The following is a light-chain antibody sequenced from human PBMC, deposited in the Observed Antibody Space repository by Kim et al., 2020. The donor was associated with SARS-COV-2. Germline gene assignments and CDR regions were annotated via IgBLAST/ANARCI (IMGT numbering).Light chain of an antibody. J-gene: IGLJ3*02. CDR2: QDS. CDR3: QAWDSSLWV. CDR1: KLGDKY. V-gene: IGLV3-1*01. Sequence: VSPGQTASITCSGDKLGDKYACWYQQKPGQSPVLVIYQDSKRPSGIPERFSGSNSGNTATLTISGTQAMDEADYYCQAWDSSLWVFGGGTKLTVL.